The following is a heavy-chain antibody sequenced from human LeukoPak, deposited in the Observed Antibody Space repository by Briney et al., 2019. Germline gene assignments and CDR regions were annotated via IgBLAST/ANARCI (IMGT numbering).Heavy chain of an antibody. D-gene: IGHD6-13*01. CDR3: ARDSSSWFGYFDY. Sequence: GGSLRLSCAASGFTFSSYAMSWVRQAPGKGLEWVSGISGSGGSTYYADSVKGRFTISRDNTKNTLYLQMNSLRAEDTALYYCARDSSSWFGYFDYWGQGTLVTVSS. CDR1: GFTFSSYA. CDR2: ISGSGGST. J-gene: IGHJ4*02. V-gene: IGHV3-23*01.